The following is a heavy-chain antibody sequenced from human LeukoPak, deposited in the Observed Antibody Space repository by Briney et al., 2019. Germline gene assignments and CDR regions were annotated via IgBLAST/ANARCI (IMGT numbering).Heavy chain of an antibody. CDR2: ISSSSSYI. D-gene: IGHD6-6*01. CDR1: GFTFSSYS. J-gene: IGHJ5*02. V-gene: IGHV3-21*01. Sequence: PGGSLRLSCAASGFTFSSYSMNWVRQAPGKGLEWVSSISSSSSYIYYADSVKGRFTISRDNAKNSLYLQMNSLRAEDTAVYYCARDTTVLEYSSSDENWFDPWGQGTLVTVSS. CDR3: ARDTTVLEYSSSDENWFDP.